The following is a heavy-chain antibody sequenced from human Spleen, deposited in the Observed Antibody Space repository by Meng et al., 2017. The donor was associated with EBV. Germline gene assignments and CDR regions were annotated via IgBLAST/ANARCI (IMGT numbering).Heavy chain of an antibody. Sequence: QLQLQESGPGLVKPSETLSLTCTVLDDSIYSSGYYWGWIRQPPGKGLEWIGSIHYSGTTYYKSSLKSRVNISIDTSKNHFTLRLSSVTAADTALYYCARGIWCGGGGCAWCDPWCQGTLVTVSA. CDR1: DDSIYSSGYY. D-gene: IGHD2-21*01. CDR3: ARGIWCGGGGCAWCDP. J-gene: IGHJ5*02. CDR2: IHYSGTT. V-gene: IGHV4-39*07.